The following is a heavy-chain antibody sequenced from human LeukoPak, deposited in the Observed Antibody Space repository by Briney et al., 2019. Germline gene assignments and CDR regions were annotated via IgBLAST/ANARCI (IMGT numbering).Heavy chain of an antibody. D-gene: IGHD5-24*01. CDR2: VKQDGSEK. CDR3: ARGRWLQFSPLDY. Sequence: GGSLRLSCAASGFTFSSYWMSWVRQAPGKGLEWVANVKQDGSEKYYVDSVKGRFTISRDNAKNSLYLQMNSLRAEDTAVYYCARGRWLQFSPLDYWGQGTLVTVPS. J-gene: IGHJ4*02. CDR1: GFTFSSYW. V-gene: IGHV3-7*01.